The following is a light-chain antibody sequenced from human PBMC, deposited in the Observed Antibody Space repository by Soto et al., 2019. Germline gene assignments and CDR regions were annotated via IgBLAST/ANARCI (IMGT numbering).Light chain of an antibody. CDR1: QTVSRSY. Sequence: EVVLTQSPGTLSLSPEEIATLSCRASQTVSRSYLDWYQQRPGQAPRLLISGTSRRATGIPDRFSGGGSGTDFTLTISRLEPEDFALYYCQQYDSSPITFGQGTRLEIK. J-gene: IGKJ5*01. CDR2: GTS. CDR3: QQYDSSPIT. V-gene: IGKV3-20*01.